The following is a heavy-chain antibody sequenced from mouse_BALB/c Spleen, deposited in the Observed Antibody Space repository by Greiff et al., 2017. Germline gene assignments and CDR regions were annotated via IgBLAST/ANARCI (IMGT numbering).Heavy chain of an antibody. CDR1: GFNIKDTY. Sequence: VQLQQSGAELVKPGASVKLSCTASGFNIKDTYMHWVKQRPEQGLEWIGRIDPANGNTKYDPKFQGKATITADTSSNTAYLQLSSLTSEDTAVYYCAVITTEYYYAMDYWGQGTSVTVSS. CDR3: AVITTEYYYAMDY. J-gene: IGHJ4*01. D-gene: IGHD1-1*01. V-gene: IGHV14-3*02. CDR2: IDPANGNT.